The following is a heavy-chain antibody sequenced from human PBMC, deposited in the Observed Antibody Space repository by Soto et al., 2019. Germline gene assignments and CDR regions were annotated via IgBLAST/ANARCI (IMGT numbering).Heavy chain of an antibody. J-gene: IGHJ6*02. V-gene: IGHV5-51*01. D-gene: IGHD3-9*01. CDR1: GYSFTSYW. Sequence: GESLKISCKGSGYSFTSYWIGWVRQMPGKGLDWMGIIYPGDSDTRYSPSFQGQVTISADKSISTAYLQWSSLKASDTAMYYCARHWLAYDMLTGYNLPNYYYCVMDVWGQGTTVTVSS. CDR3: ARHWLAYDMLTGYNLPNYYYCVMDV. CDR2: IYPGDSDT.